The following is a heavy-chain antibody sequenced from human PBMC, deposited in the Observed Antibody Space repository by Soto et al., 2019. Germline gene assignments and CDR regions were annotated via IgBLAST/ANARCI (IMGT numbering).Heavy chain of an antibody. V-gene: IGHV3-23*01. CDR2: ISGSGGST. CDR1: GFTFSSYA. D-gene: IGHD6-19*01. J-gene: IGHJ1*01. CDR3: AKDSREQWLEYFQH. Sequence: SGGSLRLSCAASGFTFSSYAMSWVRQAPGKGLEWVSAISGSGGSTYYADSAKGRFTISRDNSKNTLYLQMNSLRAKDTAVYYCAKDSREQWLEYFQHWGQGTLVTVSS.